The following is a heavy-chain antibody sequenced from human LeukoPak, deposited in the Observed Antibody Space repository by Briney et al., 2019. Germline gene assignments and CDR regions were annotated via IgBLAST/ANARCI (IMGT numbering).Heavy chain of an antibody. J-gene: IGHJ4*02. V-gene: IGHV4-4*07. Sequence: SETLSLTCTVSGGSISSYYWSWIRQPAGKGLEWIGRIYSGSTNYNPSLRSRVTMPVDTSKNQFSLKLSSVTAADTAVYYCAKSGSGYFDYWGQGTLVTVSS. CDR3: AKSGSGYFDY. CDR2: IYSGST. CDR1: GGSISSYY. D-gene: IGHD1-26*01.